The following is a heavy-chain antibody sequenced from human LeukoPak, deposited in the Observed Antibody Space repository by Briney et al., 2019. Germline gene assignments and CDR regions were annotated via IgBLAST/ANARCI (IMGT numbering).Heavy chain of an antibody. V-gene: IGHV3-74*01. J-gene: IGHJ5*02. CDR2: INSDGSSP. CDR3: ARLRSKYWFDP. D-gene: IGHD4-11*01. Sequence: PGGSLRLSCAASGFTFSGYWMHWVRQAPGKGLVWVSRINSDGSSPSYADSVKGRFTISRDNAKSTLYLQMNSLRAEDTAVYYCARLRSKYWFDPWGQGTLVTVSS. CDR1: GFTFSGYW.